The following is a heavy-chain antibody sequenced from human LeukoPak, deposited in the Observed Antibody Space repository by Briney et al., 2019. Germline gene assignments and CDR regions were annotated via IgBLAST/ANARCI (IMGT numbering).Heavy chain of an antibody. D-gene: IGHD2-21*02. J-gene: IGHJ4*02. V-gene: IGHV3-23*01. Sequence: GGSLRLSCAASGFTFSSYAMSWVRQAPGKGLERVSAISGSGGSTYYADAVKGRFTISRDNSKNTLYLQMNSLRAEDTAVYYCAKDRGPATASHWGQGTLVTVSS. CDR3: AKDRGPATASH. CDR2: ISGSGGST. CDR1: GFTFSSYA.